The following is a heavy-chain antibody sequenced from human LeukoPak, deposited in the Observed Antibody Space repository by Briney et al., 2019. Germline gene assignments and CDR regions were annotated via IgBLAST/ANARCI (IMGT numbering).Heavy chain of an antibody. D-gene: IGHD2-8*02. CDR2: INHSGST. V-gene: IGHV4-34*01. Sequence: PSETLSLTCAVYGGSFSGYYWSWIRQPPGKGLEWIGEINHSGSTNYNPSLKSRVTISVDTSKNQFSLKLSSVTAADTAVYYCARRAGRWLPPGGYFDYWGQGTLVTVSS. J-gene: IGHJ4*02. CDR3: ARRAGRWLPPGGYFDY. CDR1: GGSFSGYY.